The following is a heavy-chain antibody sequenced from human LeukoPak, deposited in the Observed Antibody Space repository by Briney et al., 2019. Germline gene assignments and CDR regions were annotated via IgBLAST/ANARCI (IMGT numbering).Heavy chain of an antibody. CDR1: GFTLSSYW. D-gene: IGHD2-21*02. Sequence: PGGSLRLSCAGSGFTLSSYWLTWVRQAPGEGLEWVANIKLDGSEKYYVDSVKGRFTISRDNAKNSLYLQMNSLRAEDTAVYYCSRHSRVTFDYWGQGTLVTVSS. J-gene: IGHJ4*02. CDR2: IKLDGSEK. CDR3: SRHSRVTFDY. V-gene: IGHV3-7*04.